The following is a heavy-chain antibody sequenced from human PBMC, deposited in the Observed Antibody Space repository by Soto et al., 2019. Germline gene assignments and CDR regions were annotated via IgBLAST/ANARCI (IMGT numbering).Heavy chain of an antibody. CDR1: GGTFSSYT. D-gene: IGHD3-3*01. V-gene: IGHV1-69*08. Sequence: QVQLVQSGAEVKKPGSSVKVSCKASGGTFSSYTISWVRQAPGQGLEWMGRIIPILGIANYAQKFQGRVTITADKSTSTAYMELSSLRSEDTAVYYCARDSREALEWLPFNWFDPWGQGTLVTVSS. CDR3: ARDSREALEWLPFNWFDP. J-gene: IGHJ5*02. CDR2: IIPILGIA.